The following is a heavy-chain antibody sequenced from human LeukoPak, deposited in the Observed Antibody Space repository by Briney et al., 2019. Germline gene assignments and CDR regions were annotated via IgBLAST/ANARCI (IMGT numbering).Heavy chain of an antibody. CDR1: GFTFSSYA. CDR2: ISYDGSNK. D-gene: IGHD6-13*01. CDR3: AKDDIAAAGRYYYYYGMDV. Sequence: GGSLRLSCAASGFTFSSYAMHWVRQAPGKGLEWVAVISYDGSNKYYADSVKGRFTISRDNSKNTLYLQMNSLRAEDTAVYYCAKDDIAAAGRYYYYYGMDVWGQATTVTVSS. V-gene: IGHV3-30*18. J-gene: IGHJ6*02.